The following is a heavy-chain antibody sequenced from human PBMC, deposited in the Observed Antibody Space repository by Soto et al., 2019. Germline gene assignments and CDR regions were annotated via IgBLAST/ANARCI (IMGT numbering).Heavy chain of an antibody. V-gene: IGHV3-53*01. Sequence: GGALRVSCAASGFTVSSNYMSWVRQAPGKGLEWVSVIYSGGSTYYADSVKGRFTISRDNSKNTLYLQMNSLRAEDTAVYYCARARRSKNFDYWGQGTLVTVSS. CDR1: GFTVSSNY. CDR3: ARARRSKNFDY. J-gene: IGHJ4*02. CDR2: IYSGGST.